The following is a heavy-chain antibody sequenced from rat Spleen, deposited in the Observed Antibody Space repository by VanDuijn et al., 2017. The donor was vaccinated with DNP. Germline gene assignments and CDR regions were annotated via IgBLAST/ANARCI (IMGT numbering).Heavy chain of an antibody. CDR1: GFTFSDYN. D-gene: IGHD3-7*01. V-gene: IGHV5S10*01. CDR3: ATHELPAYAAFVY. J-gene: IGHJ3*01. Sequence: EVQLVESGGGLLQPGRSLKLSCAASGFTFSDYNMAWVRQAPKKGLEWVATIIYDGGGTYYRDSVKGRFTISRDNVKRTLYLQMDSLKSEDTATYYCATHELPAYAAFVYWGQGTLVAVSS. CDR2: IIYDGGGT.